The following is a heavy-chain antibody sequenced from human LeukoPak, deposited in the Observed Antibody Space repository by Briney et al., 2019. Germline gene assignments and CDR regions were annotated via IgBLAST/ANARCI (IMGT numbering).Heavy chain of an antibody. CDR3: ASDVDIVTGGLDY. Sequence: PGGSLRLSCAASGFTFSSYSMNWVRQAPGEGLEWVSSISSSSSYIYYADSVKGRFTISRDNAKNSLYLQMNSLRAEDTAVYYCASDVDIVTGGLDYWGQGTLVTVSS. D-gene: IGHD5-12*01. J-gene: IGHJ4*02. CDR1: GFTFSSYS. CDR2: ISSSSSYI. V-gene: IGHV3-21*01.